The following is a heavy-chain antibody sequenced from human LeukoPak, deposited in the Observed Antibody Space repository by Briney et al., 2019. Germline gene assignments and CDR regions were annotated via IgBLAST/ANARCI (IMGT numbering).Heavy chain of an antibody. CDR2: IRSKANSYAT. J-gene: IGHJ4*02. V-gene: IGHV3-73*01. Sequence: GGSLRLSCAASGFTFSGSAMHWVRQASGKGLEWVGRIRSKANSYATAYAASVKGRFTISRDDSKNTAYLQMNSLKTGDTAVYYCAREAVGATTGGGFDYWGQGTLVTVSS. CDR3: AREAVGATTGGGFDY. CDR1: GFTFSGSA. D-gene: IGHD1-26*01.